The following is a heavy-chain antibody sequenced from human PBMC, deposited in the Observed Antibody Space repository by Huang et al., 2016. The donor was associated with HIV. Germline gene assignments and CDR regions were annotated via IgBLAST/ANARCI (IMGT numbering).Heavy chain of an antibody. J-gene: IGHJ6*03. CDR3: ARLPTPSYYDTWSLSPVEEDFFYFNMDL. CDR1: GASFTTYF. D-gene: IGHD3-3*01. CDR2: IKPGAPS. V-gene: IGHV4-34*02. Sequence: QVRLEQWGEGVVKPSDTLSLTCAVYGASFTTYFWSWVRQSPVKGLQWLGGIKPGAPSNSHPVFHSPVIMSVDTPKNQFSLRLRDMTAADAAIYYCARLPTPSYYDTWSLSPVEEDFFYFNMDLWGQGTPVIVSS.